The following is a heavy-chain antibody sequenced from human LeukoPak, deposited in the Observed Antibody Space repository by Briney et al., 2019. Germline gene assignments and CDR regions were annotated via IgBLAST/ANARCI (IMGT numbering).Heavy chain of an antibody. CDR3: ARDDSSGIDY. Sequence: SETLSLTCTVSGGSISSGGYYWSWIRQHPGKGLEWIGYIYYSGSTYYNPSLKSRVTISVDTSKNQFSLKLSFVTAADTAVYYCARDDSSGIDYWGQGTLVTVSS. D-gene: IGHD3-22*01. CDR1: GGSISSGGYY. CDR2: IYYSGST. V-gene: IGHV4-31*03. J-gene: IGHJ4*02.